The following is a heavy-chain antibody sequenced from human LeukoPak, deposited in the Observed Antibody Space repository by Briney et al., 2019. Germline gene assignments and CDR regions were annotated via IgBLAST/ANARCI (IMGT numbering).Heavy chain of an antibody. V-gene: IGHV4-34*01. CDR3: ARATGYYYGSGSIFDY. J-gene: IGHJ4*02. CDR1: GGSLSGYY. CDR2: INHSGST. D-gene: IGHD3-10*01. Sequence: SETLSLTCAVYGGSLSGYYWSWIRQPPGKGLEWIGEINHSGSTNYNPSLKSRVTISVDTSKNQFSLKLSSVTAADTAVYYCARATGYYYGSGSIFDYWGQGTLVTVSS.